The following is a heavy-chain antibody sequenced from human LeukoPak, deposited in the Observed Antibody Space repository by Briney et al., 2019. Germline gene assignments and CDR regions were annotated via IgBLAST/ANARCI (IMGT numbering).Heavy chain of an antibody. D-gene: IGHD5-18*01. CDR3: AKGGYGYDY. CDR1: GFTFSSYG. J-gene: IGHJ4*02. CDR2: ISYDGSNK. V-gene: IGHV3-30*18. Sequence: LTGGSLRLSCAASGFTFSSYGMHWVRQAPGKGLEWVAVISYDGSNKYYADSVKGRFTISRDNPKNTLYLQMNSLRAEDTAVYYCAKGGYGYDYWGQGTLVTVSS.